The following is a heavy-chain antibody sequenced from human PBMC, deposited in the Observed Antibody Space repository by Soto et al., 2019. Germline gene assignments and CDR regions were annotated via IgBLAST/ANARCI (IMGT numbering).Heavy chain of an antibody. CDR1: GFTFSSYA. D-gene: IGHD3-22*01. V-gene: IGHV3-23*01. CDR2: ISGSGGST. Sequence: EVQLLESGGGLVQPGGSLRLSCAASGFTFSSYAMSWVRQAPGKGLEWVSAISGSGGSTYYADSVKGRFTISRDNSKNTLYLQMNSLRAEDMAVYYCAKDPLYVSSGYYYVYWGQGTLVTVSS. J-gene: IGHJ4*02. CDR3: AKDPLYVSSGYYYVY.